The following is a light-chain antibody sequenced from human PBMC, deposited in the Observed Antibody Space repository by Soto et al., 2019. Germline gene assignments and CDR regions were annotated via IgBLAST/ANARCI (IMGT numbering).Light chain of an antibody. J-gene: IGKJ4*01. CDR1: QRISGY. Sequence: PGERATLSCRASQRISGYLAWYQQKPGQAPRLLIYDASTRATDIPARFSGSGSGTDFTLTISSLLSEDFAVYYCHQYYKWPLTFGGGTKVDNK. V-gene: IGKV3-15*01. CDR3: HQYYKWPLT. CDR2: DAS.